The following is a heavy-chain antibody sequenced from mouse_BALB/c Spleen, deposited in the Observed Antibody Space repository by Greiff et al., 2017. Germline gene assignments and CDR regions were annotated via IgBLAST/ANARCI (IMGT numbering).Heavy chain of an antibody. D-gene: IGHD1-2*01. Sequence: EVQGVESGGGLVKPGGSLKLSCAASGFTFSDYYMYWVRQTPEKRLEWVATISDGGSYTYYPDSVKGRFTISRDNAKNNLYLQMSSLKSEDTAMYYGARAGSLLRPFYFDYWGQGTTLTVSS. CDR2: ISDGGSYT. CDR3: ARAGSLLRPFYFDY. J-gene: IGHJ2*01. CDR1: GFTFSDYY. V-gene: IGHV5-4*02.